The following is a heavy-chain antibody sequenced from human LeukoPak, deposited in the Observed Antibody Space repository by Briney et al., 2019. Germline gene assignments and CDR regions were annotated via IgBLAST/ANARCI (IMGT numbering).Heavy chain of an antibody. V-gene: IGHV4-34*01. CDR2: INHSGST. J-gene: IGHJ5*02. D-gene: IGHD3-10*01. CDR3: ARHRLVRGVRSYNWFDP. CDR1: GGSFSGYY. Sequence: SDTLSLTCAVYGGSFSGYYWSWIRHPRGKGLEWMGEINHSGSTNYNPSLKSRLTISVDTSKNQFSLKLSSVTAADTAVYYCARHRLVRGVRSYNWFDPWGQGTLVTVSS.